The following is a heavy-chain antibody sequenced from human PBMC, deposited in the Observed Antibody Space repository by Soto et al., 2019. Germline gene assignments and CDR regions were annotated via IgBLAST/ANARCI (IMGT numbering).Heavy chain of an antibody. CDR3: ARRYYHESSGLGAFAI. V-gene: IGHV5-10-1*01. J-gene: IGHJ3*02. CDR1: GYSFTSYW. Sequence: PGESLKISCKGSGYSFTSYWISWVRQMPVKGLEWMGRIDPSDSYTNYSPSFQGHVTISADKSISTAYLQWSSLKASDTAMYYCARRYYHESSGLGAFAIWGQGTMVTVSS. D-gene: IGHD3-22*01. CDR2: IDPSDSYT.